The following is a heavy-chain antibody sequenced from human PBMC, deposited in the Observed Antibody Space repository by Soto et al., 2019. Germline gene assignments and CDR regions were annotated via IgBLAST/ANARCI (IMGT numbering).Heavy chain of an antibody. Sequence: PGGSLRLSCAASGLTFSNYAMDWVRQAPGKVLEYVSGISSNGVGTYYANSVKDRFTISRDNSKNTLYLQMGSLRAEDMAVYYCARREQSDYYYMDVWGKGTSVTSP. CDR3: ARREQSDYYYMDV. CDR2: ISSNGVGT. J-gene: IGHJ6*03. D-gene: IGHD6-19*01. V-gene: IGHV3-64*01. CDR1: GLTFSNYA.